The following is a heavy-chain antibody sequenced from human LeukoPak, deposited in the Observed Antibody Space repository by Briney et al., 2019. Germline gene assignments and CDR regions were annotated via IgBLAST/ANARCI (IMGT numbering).Heavy chain of an antibody. J-gene: IGHJ6*02. Sequence: GGSLRLSCAASGFTFSSYSMNWVRQAPGKGLEWVSSISSSSSYIYYADSVKGRFTISRDNAKNSLYLQMNSLRAEDTAVYYCARNLEGQWLVTGYYYYGMDVWGQGTTVTVSS. CDR3: ARNLEGQWLVTGYYYYGMDV. V-gene: IGHV3-21*01. D-gene: IGHD6-19*01. CDR1: GFTFSSYS. CDR2: ISSSSSYI.